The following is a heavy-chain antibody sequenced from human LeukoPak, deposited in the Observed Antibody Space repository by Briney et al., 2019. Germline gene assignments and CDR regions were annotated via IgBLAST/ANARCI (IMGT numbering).Heavy chain of an antibody. CDR1: GFTFDDHA. CDR3: AKAWDFDY. Sequence: GGSLRLSCAASGFTFDDHAMHWVRQAPGKGLEWVSGISWNSGSIGYADSVKDRFTISRDNAKNSLYLQMNSLRAEDTALYYCAKAWDFDYWGQGTLVTVSS. V-gene: IGHV3-9*01. D-gene: IGHD3-16*01. CDR2: ISWNSGSI. J-gene: IGHJ4*02.